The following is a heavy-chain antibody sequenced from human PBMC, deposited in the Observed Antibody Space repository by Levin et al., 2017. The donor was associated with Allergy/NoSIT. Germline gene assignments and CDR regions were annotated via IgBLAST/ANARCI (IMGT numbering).Heavy chain of an antibody. D-gene: IGHD4-17*01. CDR3: ARGRAVNYYYYYGMDV. Sequence: PGGSLRLSCAASGFTVSSNYMSWVRQAPGKGLEWVSVIYSGGSTYYADSVKGRFTISRDNSKNTLYLQMNSLRAEDTAVYYCARGRAVNYYYYYGMDVWGQGTTVTVSS. J-gene: IGHJ6*02. V-gene: IGHV3-66*01. CDR2: IYSGGST. CDR1: GFTVSSNY.